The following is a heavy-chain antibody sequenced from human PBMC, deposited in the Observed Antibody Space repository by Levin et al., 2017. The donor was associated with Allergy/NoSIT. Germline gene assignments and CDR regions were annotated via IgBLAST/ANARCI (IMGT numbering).Heavy chain of an antibody. CDR3: ARDATLRFFDSKYYFDH. CDR1: GYTFTGYY. D-gene: IGHD3-9*01. CDR2: INPNNGGT. Sequence: ASVKVSCRASGYTFTGYYFHWVRQAPGQGLEWMGWINPNNGGTNFAQKFQGRVSMTRDTSINTAYMELSRLISDDTAVYYCARDATLRFFDSKYYFDHWGQGTLVTVSS. V-gene: IGHV1-2*02. J-gene: IGHJ4*02.